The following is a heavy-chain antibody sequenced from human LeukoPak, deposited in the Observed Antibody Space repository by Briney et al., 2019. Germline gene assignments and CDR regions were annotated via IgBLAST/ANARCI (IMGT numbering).Heavy chain of an antibody. J-gene: IGHJ3*02. D-gene: IGHD3-10*01. V-gene: IGHV4-59*01. CDR3: ARDRRITMVRNLWGDKIDAFDI. CDR2: IYYSGST. CDR1: GGSISSYY. Sequence: SETLSLTCTVSGGSISSYYWSRIRQPPGKGLEWIGYIYYSGSTNYNPSLKSRVTVSVDTSKNQFSLKLSSVTAADTAVYYCARDRRITMVRNLWGDKIDAFDIWGQGTMVTVSS.